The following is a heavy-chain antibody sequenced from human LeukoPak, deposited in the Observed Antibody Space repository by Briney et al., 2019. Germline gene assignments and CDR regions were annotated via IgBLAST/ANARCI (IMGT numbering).Heavy chain of an antibody. Sequence: KPSETLSLTCAVYGGSFSGYYWSWVRQPPRKGLEWIGEINHSGSTNYNPSLKSRVTISVDTSKNQFSLKLSSVTAADTAVYYCARFPPRIAARPRVYWGQGTLVTVSS. CDR2: INHSGST. CDR3: ARFPPRIAARPRVY. J-gene: IGHJ4*02. D-gene: IGHD6-6*01. CDR1: GGSFSGYY. V-gene: IGHV4-34*01.